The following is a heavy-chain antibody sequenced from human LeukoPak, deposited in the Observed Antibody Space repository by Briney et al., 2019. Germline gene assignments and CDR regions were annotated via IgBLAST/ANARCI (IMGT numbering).Heavy chain of an antibody. J-gene: IGHJ6*03. CDR3: ARPSAVVGGPLGYMDV. V-gene: IGHV1-18*01. Sequence: ASVKVSCKASGYTFTSYGISWVRQAPGRGLEWMGWISAYNGNTNYAQKLQGRVTMTTDTSTSTAYMELRSLRSDDTAVYYCARPSAVVGGPLGYMDVWGKGTTVTVSS. D-gene: IGHD3-10*01. CDR2: ISAYNGNT. CDR1: GYTFTSYG.